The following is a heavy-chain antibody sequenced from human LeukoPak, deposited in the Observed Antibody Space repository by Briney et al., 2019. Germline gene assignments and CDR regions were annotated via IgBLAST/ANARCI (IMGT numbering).Heavy chain of an antibody. D-gene: IGHD2-8*01. CDR3: GREDRIVLGNDALDI. CDR2: TSGDGRTI. CDR1: GFTVSNYW. J-gene: IGHJ3*02. V-gene: IGHV3-74*01. Sequence: GGSLRLSCAASGFTVSNYWMSWVRQAPGKGLVWISRTSGDGRTISYADSVKGRFTISRDNAKNTVSLQMNSLRGEDTAVYYCGREDRIVLGNDALDIWGQGTMVTVSS.